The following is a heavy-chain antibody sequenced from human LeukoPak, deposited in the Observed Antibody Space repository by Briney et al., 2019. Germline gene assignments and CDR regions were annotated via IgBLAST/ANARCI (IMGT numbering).Heavy chain of an antibody. J-gene: IGHJ4*02. D-gene: IGHD3-22*01. CDR2: ISYDGSNK. Sequence: GGSLRLSCAASGFTFSSYAMHWVRQAPGKGLEWVAVISYDGSNKYYADSVKGRFTISRDNSKNTLYLQMNSLRAEDTAVYYCARDRGSDISGYFPDYWGQGTLVTVSS. V-gene: IGHV3-30*04. CDR3: ARDRGSDISGYFPDY. CDR1: GFTFSSYA.